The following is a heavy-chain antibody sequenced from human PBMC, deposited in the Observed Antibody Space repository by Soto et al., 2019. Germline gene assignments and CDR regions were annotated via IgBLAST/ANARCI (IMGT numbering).Heavy chain of an antibody. CDR3: AREPMYYDILTGDYYYGMDV. CDR1: GFTFSSYS. D-gene: IGHD3-9*01. V-gene: IGHV3-21*01. CDR2: ISSSSSYI. J-gene: IGHJ6*02. Sequence: PGGSLRLSCAASGFTFSSYSMNWVRQAPGKGLEWVSSISSSSSYIYYADSVKGRFTISRDNAKNSLYLQMNSLRAEDTAVYYCAREPMYYDILTGDYYYGMDVWGQGTTVTVS.